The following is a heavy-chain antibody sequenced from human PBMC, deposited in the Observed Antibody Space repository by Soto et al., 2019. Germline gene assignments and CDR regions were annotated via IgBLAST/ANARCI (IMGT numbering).Heavy chain of an antibody. D-gene: IGHD1-7*01. CDR1: GAYISDFS. Sequence: QVQQLESGPGLVKPWDTLSLTCTVSGAYISDFSWSWIRQPAGKGLEWIGRITVNGNTQYNPSFRSRVTMSMETARNPFSLKLQSATAADTALYYCARESGENWTYEAHWGQGTLVTVSS. CDR3: ARESGENWTYEAH. CDR2: ITVNGNT. V-gene: IGHV4-4*07. J-gene: IGHJ1*01.